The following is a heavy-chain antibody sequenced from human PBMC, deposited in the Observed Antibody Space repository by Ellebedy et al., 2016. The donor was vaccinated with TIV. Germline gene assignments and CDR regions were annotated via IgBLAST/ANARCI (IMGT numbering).Heavy chain of an antibody. CDR1: GFTFSDYY. Sequence: GESLKISXAASGFTFSDYYMSWIRQAPGKGLEWVSYISSSGSTIYYADSVKGRFTISRDNAKNSLYLQMNSLRAEDTALYYCAKEDDLGAFDIWGQGTMVTVSS. CDR3: AKEDDLGAFDI. J-gene: IGHJ3*02. V-gene: IGHV3-11*01. D-gene: IGHD3-16*01. CDR2: ISSSGSTI.